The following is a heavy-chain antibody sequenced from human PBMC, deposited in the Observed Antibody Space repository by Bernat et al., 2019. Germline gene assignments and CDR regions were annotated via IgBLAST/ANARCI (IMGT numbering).Heavy chain of an antibody. V-gene: IGHV1-3*01. J-gene: IGHJ3*02. CDR3: ARPDYGDYGDAFDI. CDR2: INAGNGNT. CDR1: GYTFTSYA. Sequence: QVQLVQSGAEVKKPGASVKVSCKASGYTFTSYAMHWVRQAPGQRLEWMGWINAGNGNTKYPQKFQGRVTITRDASASTAYMELSSLRSEDTAVYYCARPDYGDYGDAFDIWGQGTMVTVSS. D-gene: IGHD4-17*01.